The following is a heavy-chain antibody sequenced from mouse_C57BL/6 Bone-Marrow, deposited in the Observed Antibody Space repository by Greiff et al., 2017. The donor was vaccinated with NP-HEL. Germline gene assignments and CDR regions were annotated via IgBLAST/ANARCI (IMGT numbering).Heavy chain of an antibody. V-gene: IGHV1-26*01. CDR2: INPNNGGT. Sequence: EVQLQQSGPELVKPGASVKISCKASGYTFTDYYMNWVKQSHGKSLEWIGDINPNNGGTSYNQKFKGKATLTVDKSSSTAYMELRSLTSEDSAVYYCAPITTVVASYAMDYWGQGTSVTVSS. CDR1: GYTFTDYY. CDR3: APITTVVASYAMDY. D-gene: IGHD1-1*01. J-gene: IGHJ4*01.